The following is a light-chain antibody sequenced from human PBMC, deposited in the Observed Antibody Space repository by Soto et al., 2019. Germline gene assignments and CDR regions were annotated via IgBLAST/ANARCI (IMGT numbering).Light chain of an antibody. CDR3: QQYGSSPPLT. CDR1: QSVSSSY. V-gene: IGKV3-20*01. Sequence: EIVVTQSPGTLYLSPGERATLSCRASQSVSSSYLAWYQQKPGQAPRFLIYGASIRATGIPDRFSGSGSGTDFTLTISRLEPEDFAVYYCQQYGSSPPLTFGQGTKVEIK. J-gene: IGKJ1*01. CDR2: GAS.